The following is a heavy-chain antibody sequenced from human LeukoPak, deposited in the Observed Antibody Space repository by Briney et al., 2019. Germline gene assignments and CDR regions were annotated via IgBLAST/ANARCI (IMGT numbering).Heavy chain of an antibody. CDR1: GFTFSTYA. CDR3: AGGGLQQLVLAP. CDR2: ISGSGGGT. Sequence: GGSLRLSCAASGFTFSTYAMNWVRQAPGKGLEWVSAISGSGGGTYYADSVKGRFTISRANFKNTLYLQMNSLRDEDTAVYYCAGGGLQQLVLAPWGQGTLVTVSS. D-gene: IGHD6-13*01. J-gene: IGHJ5*02. V-gene: IGHV3-23*01.